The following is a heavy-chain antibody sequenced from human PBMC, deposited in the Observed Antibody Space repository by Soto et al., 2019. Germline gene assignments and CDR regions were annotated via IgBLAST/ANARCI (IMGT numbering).Heavy chain of an antibody. V-gene: IGHV4-4*02. Sequence: QVQLQESGPGLVKPSGTLSLTCAVSGGSISSSNWWSWVRQPPGKGLEWIGEIYHSGSTNYNPSLKSRVTISVDKSKNQFSLKLSSVTAADTAVYYCASHSLLWFGESVYYFDYWGQGTLVTVSS. CDR1: GGSISSSNW. CDR3: ASHSLLWFGESVYYFDY. D-gene: IGHD3-10*01. CDR2: IYHSGST. J-gene: IGHJ4*02.